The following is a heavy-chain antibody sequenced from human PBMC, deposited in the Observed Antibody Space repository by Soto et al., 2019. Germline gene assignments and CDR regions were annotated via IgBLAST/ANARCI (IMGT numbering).Heavy chain of an antibody. Sequence: GESLKISCKASGYSFTNYWIGWVRQMPGKGLEWMAIIYPGDSDARYRPSFQGQVTISADKSINTAYLQWSSLKASDTAMYYSARSRINGTTWSFDKWGQGTLVTVSS. D-gene: IGHD1-20*01. CDR1: GYSFTNYW. CDR3: ARSRINGTTWSFDK. J-gene: IGHJ4*02. V-gene: IGHV5-51*01. CDR2: IYPGDSDA.